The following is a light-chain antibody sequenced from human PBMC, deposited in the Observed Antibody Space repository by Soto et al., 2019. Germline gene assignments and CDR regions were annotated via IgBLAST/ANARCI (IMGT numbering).Light chain of an antibody. V-gene: IGLV2-14*03. Sequence: QSALAQPASVSGSPGQSITISCTGTSSDIGTYSFVSWYQHHPGKAPKLMIYDVTNRPSGVSNRFSGSKSGNTASLTISGLQAEDEADYYCSSYTASASYVFGGGTKLTVL. CDR3: SSYTASASYV. J-gene: IGLJ1*01. CDR1: SSDIGTYSF. CDR2: DVT.